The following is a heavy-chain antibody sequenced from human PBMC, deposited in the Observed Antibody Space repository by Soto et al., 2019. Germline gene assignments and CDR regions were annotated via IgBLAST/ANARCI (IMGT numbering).Heavy chain of an antibody. CDR3: AHKGYGDYPLDY. D-gene: IGHD4-17*01. J-gene: IGHJ4*02. CDR2: IYWDDSY. V-gene: IGHV2-5*02. Sequence: QITLKESGPTLVKPTQTLTLTCTFSGFSLSTSGVGVGWIRQPPGKALEWLAVIYWDDSYHSSPSLRSRLTINKDTSKNQVVLTMTNMDPVDTATYYCAHKGYGDYPLDYWGQGTLVTVSS. CDR1: GFSLSTSGVG.